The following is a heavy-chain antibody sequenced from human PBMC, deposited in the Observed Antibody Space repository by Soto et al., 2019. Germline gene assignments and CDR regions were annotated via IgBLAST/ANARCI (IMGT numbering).Heavy chain of an antibody. CDR1: GGSFSGYY. D-gene: IGHD3-10*01. CDR3: ARDRRLISMVRGVSLWFDP. V-gene: IGHV4-34*01. CDR2: INHSGST. Sequence: SETLSLTCAVYGGSFSGYYWSWIRQPPGKGLEWIGEINHSGSTNYNPSLKSRVTISVDTSKNQFSLKLSFVTAADTAVYYCARDRRLISMVRGVSLWFDPWGQGTLVTVSS. J-gene: IGHJ5*02.